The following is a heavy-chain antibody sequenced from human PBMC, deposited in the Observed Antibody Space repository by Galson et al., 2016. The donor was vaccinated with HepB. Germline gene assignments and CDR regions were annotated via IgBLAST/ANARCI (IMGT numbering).Heavy chain of an antibody. Sequence: SLRLSCAASGFIFSNYDMHWVRQAPGKGLEWVAVIRHDGNNKYYTDSVKGRFTVSRDNSKNTLYLQMNTLRLEDTAVYYCARDFRSYWLPGGNWFDPWGQGTLLTVAS. V-gene: IGHV3-33*01. CDR1: GFIFSNYD. CDR2: IRHDGNNK. J-gene: IGHJ5*02. D-gene: IGHD3-9*01. CDR3: ARDFRSYWLPGGNWFDP.